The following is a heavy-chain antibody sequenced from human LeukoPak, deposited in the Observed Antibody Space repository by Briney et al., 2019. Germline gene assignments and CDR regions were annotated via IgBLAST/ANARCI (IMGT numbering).Heavy chain of an antibody. CDR3: ARDQNTGDYYYYYYMDV. D-gene: IGHD2/OR15-2a*01. V-gene: IGHV3-7*01. CDR1: GFTFSSYW. J-gene: IGHJ6*03. CDR2: IKQDGSEK. Sequence: GGSLRLSCAASGFTFSSYWMSWVRQAPGKGLEWVANIKQDGSEKYYVDSVKGRFTISRDNAKNSLYLQMNSLRAEDTAVYYCARDQNTGDYYYYYYMDVWGKGTTVTISS.